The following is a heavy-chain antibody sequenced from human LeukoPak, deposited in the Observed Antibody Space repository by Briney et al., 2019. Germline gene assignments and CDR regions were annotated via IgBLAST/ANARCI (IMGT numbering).Heavy chain of an antibody. CDR3: AREDIHILTGYHRRELYWYFDL. CDR1: GGALSGYY. D-gene: IGHD3-9*01. CDR2: INHSEIP. Sequence: SETLSLTCTVYGGALSGYYWSWIRQPPGKGLDWIGEINHSEIPRYNPSLTSRVTISLDTSKNQFSLNLSSVTAADTAVYYCAREDIHILTGYHRRELYWYFDLWGRGTLVTVSS. J-gene: IGHJ2*01. V-gene: IGHV4-34*01.